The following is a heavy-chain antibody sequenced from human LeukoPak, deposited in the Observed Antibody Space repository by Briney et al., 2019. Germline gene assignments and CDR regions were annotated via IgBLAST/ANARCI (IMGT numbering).Heavy chain of an antibody. J-gene: IGHJ4*02. CDR2: ISGSGGST. Sequence: PGGSLRLSCAASGFTFTNYAMSWVRQAPGKGLEWVSVISGSGGSTSYADSVKGRFTISRDNSKNTLYLQMNSLRAEDTAVYYCAKGPGYSTSWYYFDYWGQGTLVTVSS. V-gene: IGHV3-23*01. CDR3: AKGPGYSTSWYYFDY. CDR1: GFTFTNYA. D-gene: IGHD6-13*01.